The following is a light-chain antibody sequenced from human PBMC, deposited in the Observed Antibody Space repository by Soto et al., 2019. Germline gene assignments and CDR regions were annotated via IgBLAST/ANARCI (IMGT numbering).Light chain of an antibody. Sequence: QSVLTQPPSASGTPGQRVTISCSGSSSNIGVNTVTWYQHLPRAAPKLLIYTNDQRPSGVPDRFSASKSGTAASLAISGLQSEDEADYYCVAWDDSLNGYVFGTGTKVTVL. J-gene: IGLJ1*01. CDR2: TND. CDR3: VAWDDSLNGYV. V-gene: IGLV1-44*01. CDR1: SSNIGVNT.